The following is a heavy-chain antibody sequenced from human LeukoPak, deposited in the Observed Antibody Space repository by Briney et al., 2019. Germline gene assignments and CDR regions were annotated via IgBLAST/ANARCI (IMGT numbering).Heavy chain of an antibody. V-gene: IGHV3-49*04. CDR3: TRAHYSSGWIDY. D-gene: IGHD6-19*01. Sequence: QTGRSLRLSCIGSGFTFRDYAMTWVRQAPGKGLEWVGFIRTKPNGGTAEYAASVKGRFTTSRDDSRSIAYLQMNSPQTEDTAVYYCTRAHYSSGWIDYWGRGTLVTVSS. CDR1: GFTFRDYA. CDR2: IRTKPNGGTA. J-gene: IGHJ4*02.